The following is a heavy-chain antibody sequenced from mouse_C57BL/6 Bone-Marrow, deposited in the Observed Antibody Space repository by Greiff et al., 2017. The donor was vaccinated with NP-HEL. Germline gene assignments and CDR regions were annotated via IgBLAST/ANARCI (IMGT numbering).Heavy chain of an antibody. Sequence: VQLQQSGAELVRPGTSVKVSCKASGYAFTNYLIEWVKQRPGQGLEWIGVINPGSGGTNYNEKFKGKATLTADKSSSTAYMQLSSLTSEDSAVYFCAREGRWLLRGYAMDYWGQGTSVTVSS. V-gene: IGHV1-54*01. D-gene: IGHD2-3*01. CDR2: INPGSGGT. CDR3: AREGRWLLRGYAMDY. CDR1: GYAFTNYL. J-gene: IGHJ4*01.